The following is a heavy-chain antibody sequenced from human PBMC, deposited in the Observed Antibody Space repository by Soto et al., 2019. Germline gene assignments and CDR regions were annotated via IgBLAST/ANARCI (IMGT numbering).Heavy chain of an antibody. J-gene: IGHJ5*02. Sequence: SETLSLTCTVSGGSISSGDYYWSWIRQPPGKGLEWIGYIYYSGSTYYNPSLKSRVTISVDTSKNQFSLKLSSVTAADTAVYYCARDPLDRGWFDPWGQGTLVTV. D-gene: IGHD1-1*01. CDR2: IYYSGST. CDR1: GGSISSGDYY. V-gene: IGHV4-30-4*01. CDR3: ARDPLDRGWFDP.